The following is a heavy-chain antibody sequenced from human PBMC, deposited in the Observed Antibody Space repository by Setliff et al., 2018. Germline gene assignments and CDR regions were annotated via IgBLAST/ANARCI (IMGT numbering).Heavy chain of an antibody. CDR1: GFIFSDYY. Sequence: PGGSLRLSCAASGFIFSDYYMSWIRQAPGKRLEWAGRIKSYGSGGTIDYAAPVEGRFTISRDDSKNTVYMELKSLRSDDTAVYYCVRSSAPQVVLAADFDFWGQGTPVTVSS. J-gene: IGHJ4*02. CDR2: IKSYGSGGTI. CDR3: VRSSAPQVVLAADFDF. D-gene: IGHD6-19*01. V-gene: IGHV3-15*01.